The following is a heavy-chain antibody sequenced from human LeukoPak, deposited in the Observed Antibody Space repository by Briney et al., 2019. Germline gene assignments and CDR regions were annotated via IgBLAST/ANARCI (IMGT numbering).Heavy chain of an antibody. V-gene: IGHV1-69*13. Sequence: ASVKVSCKASGGTFSSYAISWVRQAPGQGLEWMGGIIPIFGTANYAQKFQGRVTITADESTSTAYMELSSLRSEDTAVYYCAARIAAAGTGVDYWGRGTLVTVSS. D-gene: IGHD6-13*01. CDR3: AARIAAAGTGVDY. J-gene: IGHJ4*02. CDR1: GGTFSSYA. CDR2: IIPIFGTA.